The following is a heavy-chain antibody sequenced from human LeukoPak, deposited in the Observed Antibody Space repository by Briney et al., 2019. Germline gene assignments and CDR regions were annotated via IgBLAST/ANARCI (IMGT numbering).Heavy chain of an antibody. J-gene: IGHJ4*02. V-gene: IGHV3-15*01. CDR1: GFTFSNAS. CDR2: IKSKTDGGTT. D-gene: IGHD3-16*01. CDR3: TTGCWAGGIDY. Sequence: GGSLRLSCAASGFTFSNASMSWVRQAPGKGLEWVGRIKSKTDGGTTDNAAPVKGRFTISRDDSKNTLYLQMNSLKTEDTAVYYCTTGCWAGGIDYWGKGTLVTVSS.